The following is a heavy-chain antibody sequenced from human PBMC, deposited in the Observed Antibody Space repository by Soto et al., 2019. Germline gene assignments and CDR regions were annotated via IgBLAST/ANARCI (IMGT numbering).Heavy chain of an antibody. CDR1: GGTFSSYA. CDR2: IIPIFGTA. J-gene: IGHJ5*02. CDR3: ATSLLGYCSSTSCYFSFGWFDP. D-gene: IGHD2-2*01. Sequence: SVKVSCKASGGTFSSYAISCVRQAPGQGLEWMGGIIPIFGTANYAQKFQGRVTITADESTSTAYMELSSLRSEDTAVYYCATSLLGYCSSTSCYFSFGWFDPWGQGTLVTVSS. V-gene: IGHV1-69*13.